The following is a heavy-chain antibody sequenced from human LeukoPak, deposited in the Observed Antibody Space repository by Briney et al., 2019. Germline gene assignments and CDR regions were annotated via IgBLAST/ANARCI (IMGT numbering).Heavy chain of an antibody. J-gene: IGHJ3*02. V-gene: IGHV3-30-3*01. CDR1: GFTFSSYA. Sequence: GGSLRLSCAASGFTFSSYAMHWVRQAPGKGLERVAVISYDGSNKYYADSVKGRFTISRDNSKNTLYLQMNSLRAEDTAVYYCARGFVGATGGDAFDIWGQGTMVTVSS. CDR2: ISYDGSNK. CDR3: ARGFVGATGGDAFDI. D-gene: IGHD1-26*01.